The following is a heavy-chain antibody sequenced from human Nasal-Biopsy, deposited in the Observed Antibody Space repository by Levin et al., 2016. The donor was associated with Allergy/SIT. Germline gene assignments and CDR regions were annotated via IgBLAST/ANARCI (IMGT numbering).Heavy chain of an antibody. CDR2: IYYRGTT. CDR1: GGSISSSSYY. Sequence: SETLSLTCTVSGGSISSSSYYWGWIRQSPGKGLEWIGSIYYRGTTYYSPSLKSRVTISVDTSKNQFSLKLSSVTAADTAVYYCARLIRRGDTGMDVWGQGTAVTVSS. CDR3: ARLIRRGDTGMDV. D-gene: IGHD3-10*01. J-gene: IGHJ6*02. V-gene: IGHV4-39*01.